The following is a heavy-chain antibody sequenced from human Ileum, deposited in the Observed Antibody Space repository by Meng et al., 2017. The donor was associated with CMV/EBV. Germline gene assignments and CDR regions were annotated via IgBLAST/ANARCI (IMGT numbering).Heavy chain of an antibody. CDR3: AKGSGYLIDY. J-gene: IGHJ4*02. D-gene: IGHD3-3*01. CDR1: GVAVSSNF. CDR2: IKQDGSAI. Sequence: GESLKISCAASGVAVSSNFFSWVRQAPGKGLEWVANIKQDGSAINYVDSVKGRFTISRDNAKNSLYLQMNSLRVEDTAVYYCAKGSGYLIDYWGQGTLVTVSS. V-gene: IGHV3-7*01.